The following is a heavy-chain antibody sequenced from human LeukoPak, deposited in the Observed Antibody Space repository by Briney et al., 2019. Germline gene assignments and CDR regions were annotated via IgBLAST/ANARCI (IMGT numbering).Heavy chain of an antibody. Sequence: PGGSLRLSCAASGFTFDDYTMHWVRQAPGKGLEWVSLISWDGGSTYYADSVKGRFTISRDNSKNSLYLQMNSLRAEDTAVYYCAKFLPTHIVVANYYFDYWGQGTLVTVSS. CDR1: GFTFDDYT. V-gene: IGHV3-43*01. CDR3: AKFLPTHIVVANYYFDY. D-gene: IGHD2-21*01. J-gene: IGHJ4*02. CDR2: ISWDGGST.